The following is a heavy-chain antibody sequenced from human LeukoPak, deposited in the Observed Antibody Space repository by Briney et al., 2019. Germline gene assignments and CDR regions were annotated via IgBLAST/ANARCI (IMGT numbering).Heavy chain of an antibody. D-gene: IGHD4-17*01. J-gene: IGHJ3*02. CDR3: ARDDYGDYRVNAFDI. Sequence: GGSLRLSCAASEFSFSSYGMHWVRQAPGKGLEWVAFISYDGSNKYYADSVKGRFTISRDNSKNTLYLQMNSLRDEDTAVYYCARDDYGDYRVNAFDIWGQGTMVTVSS. CDR2: ISYDGSNK. CDR1: EFSFSSYG. V-gene: IGHV3-33*01.